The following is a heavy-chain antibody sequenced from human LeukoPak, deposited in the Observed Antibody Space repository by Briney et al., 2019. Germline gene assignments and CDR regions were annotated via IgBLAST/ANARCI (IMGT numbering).Heavy chain of an antibody. J-gene: IGHJ4*02. CDR2: INHSGST. Sequence: GSLRLSCAASGFTFSSYAMSWVRQPPGKGLEWIGEINHSGSTNYNPSLKSRVTISVDTSKNQFSLKLSSVTAADTAVYYCAKTYYYGSGSYSISDYWGQGTLVTVSS. D-gene: IGHD3-10*01. CDR1: GFTFSSYA. CDR3: AKTYYYGSGSYSISDY. V-gene: IGHV4-34*08.